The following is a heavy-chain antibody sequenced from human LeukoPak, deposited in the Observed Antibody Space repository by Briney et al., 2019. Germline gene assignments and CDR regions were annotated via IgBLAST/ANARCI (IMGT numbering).Heavy chain of an antibody. D-gene: IGHD3-16*01. CDR3: AKQGSYATYNWFDP. Sequence: GGSLRLSCAASGFTFSSYGMHWVRQAPGKGLEWVAVISYDGSNKYYADSVKGRFTISRDNSKNTLYLQMNSLRAEDTAVYYCAKQGSYATYNWFDPWGQGTLVTVSS. CDR1: GFTFSSYG. J-gene: IGHJ5*02. V-gene: IGHV3-30*18. CDR2: ISYDGSNK.